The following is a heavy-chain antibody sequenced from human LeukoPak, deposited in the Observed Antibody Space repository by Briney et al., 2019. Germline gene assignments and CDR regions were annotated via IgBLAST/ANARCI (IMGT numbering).Heavy chain of an antibody. J-gene: IGHJ6*03. CDR1: GFTVRNSH. Sequence: GGSLRLSCAASGFTVRNSHMSWVRQAPGKGLEWVSVIHSGGSPDYSDSVKGRFNISRDNAKNSLYLQMNSLRVEDTAVYYCARGRVSSSTWYSTYYYYFYMDVWGKGTTVTVSS. CDR2: IHSGGSP. D-gene: IGHD1-1*01. CDR3: ARGRVSSSTWYSTYYYYFYMDV. V-gene: IGHV3-53*01.